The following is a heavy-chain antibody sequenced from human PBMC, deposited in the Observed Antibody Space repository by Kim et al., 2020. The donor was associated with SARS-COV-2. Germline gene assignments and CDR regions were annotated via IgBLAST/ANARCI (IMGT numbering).Heavy chain of an antibody. D-gene: IGHD3-22*01. CDR1: GFTFSSYG. Sequence: PGGSLRLSCAASGFTFSSYGMSWVRQAPGKGLEWVSAISDSGDVTASADSVEGRFTISRDNFKNTLFLQMNSLRAEDTAVYYCARRVGSGYFNFEYWGQGTLVTVSS. CDR3: ARRVGSGYFNFEY. J-gene: IGHJ4*02. V-gene: IGHV3-23*01. CDR2: ISDSGDVT.